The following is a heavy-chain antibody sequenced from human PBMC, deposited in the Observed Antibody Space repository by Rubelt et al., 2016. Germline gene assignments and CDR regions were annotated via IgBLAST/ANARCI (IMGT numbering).Heavy chain of an antibody. J-gene: IGHJ6*02. Sequence: EWVAVISYDGSNKYYADSVKGRFTISRDNSKNTLYLQMNSLRAEDTAVYYCARDIQDIVVVVAATHPSVKHYYYYGMDVWGQGTTVTVSS. CDR3: ARDIQDIVVVVAATHPSVKHYYYYGMDV. V-gene: IGHV3-30*04. D-gene: IGHD2-15*01. CDR2: ISYDGSNK.